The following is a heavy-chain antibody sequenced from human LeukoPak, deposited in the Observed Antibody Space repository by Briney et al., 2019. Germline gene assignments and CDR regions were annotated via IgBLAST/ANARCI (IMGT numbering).Heavy chain of an antibody. J-gene: IGHJ2*01. V-gene: IGHV4-28*03. CDR2: IYYSGST. CDR1: GYSISSSNW. Sequence: SETLSLTCAVSGYSISSSNWWGWIRQPPGKGLEWIGNIYYSGSTYYNPSLKSRVTMSVDTSKNQFSLTLSSVTAADTAVYYCARVGYYYDSSGYYSMYFDLWGRGTLVTVSS. CDR3: ARVGYYYDSSGYYSMYFDL. D-gene: IGHD3-22*01.